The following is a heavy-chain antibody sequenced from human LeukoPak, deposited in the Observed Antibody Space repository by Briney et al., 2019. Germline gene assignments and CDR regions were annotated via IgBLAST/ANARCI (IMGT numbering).Heavy chain of an antibody. D-gene: IGHD1-26*01. V-gene: IGHV1-18*01. CDR3: AREINSRWDQGGYYYYYYMDV. CDR1: GYTFTSYG. J-gene: IGHJ6*03. CDR2: ISAYNGNT. Sequence: ASVKVSCKTSGYTFTSYGISWVRQAPGQGLEWMGWISAYNGNTNYAQKFQGRVTMTTDTSTSTAYMELRSLRSDDTAVYYCAREINSRWDQGGYYYYYYMDVWGKGTTVTVSS.